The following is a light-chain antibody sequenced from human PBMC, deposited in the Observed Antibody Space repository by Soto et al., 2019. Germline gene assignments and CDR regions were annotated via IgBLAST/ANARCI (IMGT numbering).Light chain of an antibody. Sequence: DIQMTQSPSPLSASVGDRVTITCRASQTISTYLNWYQQKPGKAPKLLIYGASSLQSGVPSRFSRSGSATDFTLTISRLQPEDFGTYYCQQSFSTPRTLAQGTNVDIK. CDR3: QQSFSTPRT. J-gene: IGKJ1*01. V-gene: IGKV1-39*01. CDR1: QTISTY. CDR2: GAS.